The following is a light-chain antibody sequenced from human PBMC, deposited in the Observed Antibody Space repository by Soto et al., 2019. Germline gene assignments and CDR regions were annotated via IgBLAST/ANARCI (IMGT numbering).Light chain of an antibody. CDR1: SSDVGGYDY. Sequence: QSALTQPPSASGSPGQSVTISCTGTSSDVGGYDYVSWYQQHPGKAPKLMIYEVTIRPSGVSDRFSGSKSGNTASLTVSGLQAVDEADYYCSSYTGGNPSYVFGTGTKVTVL. V-gene: IGLV2-8*01. J-gene: IGLJ1*01. CDR2: EVT. CDR3: SSYTGGNPSYV.